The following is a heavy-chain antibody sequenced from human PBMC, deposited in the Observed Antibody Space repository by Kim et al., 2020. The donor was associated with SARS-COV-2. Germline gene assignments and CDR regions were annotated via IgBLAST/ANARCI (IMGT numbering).Heavy chain of an antibody. V-gene: IGHV4-34*01. CDR2: IKHSGST. Sequence: EWIGEIKHSGSTNCNPSLKSRVTISVDTSKNQFSLKLSSGTAADTAVYYGARGTRQWLVRAPYYYYMDVWGKGTTVTVSS. CDR3: ARGTRQWLVRAPYYYYMDV. J-gene: IGHJ6*03. D-gene: IGHD6-19*01.